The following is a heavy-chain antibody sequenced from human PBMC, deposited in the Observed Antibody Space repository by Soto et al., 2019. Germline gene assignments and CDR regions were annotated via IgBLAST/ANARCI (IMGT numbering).Heavy chain of an antibody. CDR1: GFTFSSYG. D-gene: IGHD3-10*01. CDR3: ARGEGPGGYYGMDV. Sequence: QVQLVESGGGVVQPGRSLRLSCAASGFTFSSYGMHWVRQAPGKGLEWVAVIWYDGSNKYYADSVKGRFTISRDNSKNTLYLQMNSLRAEDTAVYYCARGEGPGGYYGMDVWGQGTTVTVSS. CDR2: IWYDGSNK. V-gene: IGHV3-33*01. J-gene: IGHJ6*02.